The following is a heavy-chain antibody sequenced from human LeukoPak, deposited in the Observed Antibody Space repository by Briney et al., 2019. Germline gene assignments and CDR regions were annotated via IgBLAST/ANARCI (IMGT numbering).Heavy chain of an antibody. V-gene: IGHV1-69*13. CDR1: GCTFSSYA. CDR3: ARAYNWNWFDP. CDR2: VIPIFGTA. Sequence: SSVKVSRKASGCTFSSYAINWVRQAPGQGLEWMGGVIPIFGTANYAQKFQGRVTITADESTSKAYRELSSLRSEDTAVYYCARAYNWNWFDPWGQGTLVTVSS. J-gene: IGHJ5*02. D-gene: IGHD1-1*01.